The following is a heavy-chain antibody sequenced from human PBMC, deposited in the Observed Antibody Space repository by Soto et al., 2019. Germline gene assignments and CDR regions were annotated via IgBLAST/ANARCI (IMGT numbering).Heavy chain of an antibody. V-gene: IGHV1-46*01. J-gene: IGHJ5*02. Sequence: ASVKVSCKAPGDTFTSYYLNWVRQAPGQGLEWMGVINPHGGSTKYAQKFQGRVTMTGDTSRSTVYMELRSLRSDDTAIYYCARSSGGNFGIIIEGSNWFDPWGQGTLVTVSS. CDR2: INPHGGST. D-gene: IGHD3-3*01. CDR1: GDTFTSYY. CDR3: ARSSGGNFGIIIEGSNWFDP.